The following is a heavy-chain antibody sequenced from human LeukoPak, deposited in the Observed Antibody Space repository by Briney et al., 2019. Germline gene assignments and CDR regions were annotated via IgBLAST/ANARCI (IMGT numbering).Heavy chain of an antibody. CDR3: ARRYGSGSSGTFDY. CDR2: IRYNGSNK. D-gene: IGHD3-10*01. J-gene: IGHJ4*02. V-gene: IGHV3-30*02. Sequence: PGGSLRLSCAVSGFTFSSYGMHWVRQPPGKGLEWVSFIRYNGSNKYYADSVKGRFTISRDNSKNTLYLQMNSLRAEDTAVYYCARRYGSGSSGTFDYWGQGTLVTVSS. CDR1: GFTFSSYG.